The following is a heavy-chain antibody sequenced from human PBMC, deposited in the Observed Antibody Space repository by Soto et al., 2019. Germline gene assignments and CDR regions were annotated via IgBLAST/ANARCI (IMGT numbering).Heavy chain of an antibody. J-gene: IGHJ3*02. CDR3: TTGVPWELLGFDAFDI. D-gene: IGHD1-26*01. CDR2: IRSKANSYAT. Sequence: GGSLRLSCAASGFTFSGSAMHWVRQASGKGLEWVGRIRSKANSYATAYAASVKGRFTISRDDSKNTAYLQMNSLKTEDTAVYYCTTGVPWELLGFDAFDIWGQGTMVTVSS. CDR1: GFTFSGSA. V-gene: IGHV3-73*01.